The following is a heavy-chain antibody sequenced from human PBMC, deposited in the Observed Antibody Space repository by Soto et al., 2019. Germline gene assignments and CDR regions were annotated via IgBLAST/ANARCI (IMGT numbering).Heavy chain of an antibody. J-gene: IGHJ6*02. CDR2: ISGSGGST. CDR1: GFTFSSYA. Sequence: LRLSCAASGFTFSSYAMSWVRQAPGKGLEWVSAISGSGGSTYYADSVKGRFTISRANSKNTLYLQMNSLRAEDTAVYYCAKAGYPARYYGMDVWGQGTTVTVSS. CDR3: AKAGYPARYYGMDV. D-gene: IGHD6-25*01. V-gene: IGHV3-23*01.